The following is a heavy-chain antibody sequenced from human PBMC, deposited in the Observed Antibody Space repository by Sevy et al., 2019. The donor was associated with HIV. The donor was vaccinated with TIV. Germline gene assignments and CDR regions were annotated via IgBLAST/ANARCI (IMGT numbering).Heavy chain of an antibody. D-gene: IGHD6-13*01. CDR1: GFMFSAYS. Sequence: GSLRLSCAASGFMFSAYSMNWVRQAPGKGLEWVASISAETDYIYYGDSLKGRFTISRDNAKNSLYLQIHSLRAEDTAVYYCARNKGSSWPNYFDYWGQGTLVTVSS. J-gene: IGHJ4*02. CDR3: ARNKGSSWPNYFDY. V-gene: IGHV3-21*01. CDR2: ISAETDYI.